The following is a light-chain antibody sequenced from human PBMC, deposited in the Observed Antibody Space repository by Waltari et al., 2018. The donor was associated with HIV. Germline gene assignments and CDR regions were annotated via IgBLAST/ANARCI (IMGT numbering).Light chain of an antibody. J-gene: IGLJ2*01. Sequence: QSALTQTASVYGSPGQPITISCTVPSCAVAGFASVSCYQQRPGKAPKLLIYDVSNRPSGVSNRFSGSKSGNTASLTISGLQAEDEADYYCSSYTSSSTVVFGGGTKLTVL. V-gene: IGLV2-14*03. CDR1: SCAVAGFAS. CDR3: SSYTSSSTVV. CDR2: DVS.